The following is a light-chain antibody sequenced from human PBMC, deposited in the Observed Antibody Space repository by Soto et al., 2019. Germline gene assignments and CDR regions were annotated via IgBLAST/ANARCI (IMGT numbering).Light chain of an antibody. V-gene: IGLV2-14*01. J-gene: IGLJ2*01. Sequence: QSALTQPASVSGSPGQSITISCTGTSSDVGGYNYVSWYQQHPGKAPKLMIYAVSNRPSGVSNRFSGSKYGNTASLTISGLQAEDEADYYCSSYTSSSTLVVFGGGTQLTVL. CDR2: AVS. CDR1: SSDVGGYNY. CDR3: SSYTSSSTLVV.